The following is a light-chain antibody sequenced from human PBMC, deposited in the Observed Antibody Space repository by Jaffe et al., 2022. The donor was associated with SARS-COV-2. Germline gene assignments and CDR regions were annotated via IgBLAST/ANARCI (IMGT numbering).Light chain of an antibody. CDR3: QQYISYST. J-gene: IGKJ4*01. CDR2: KAS. Sequence: DIQMTQSPSTLSASVGDTVTITCRASRTVSPWLAWYQQKPGKAPNLLIYKASTLETGVPSRFSGSGSGTEFTLTISSLQPDDFATYYCQQYISYSTFGGGTKVEMK. V-gene: IGKV1-5*03. CDR1: RTVSPW.